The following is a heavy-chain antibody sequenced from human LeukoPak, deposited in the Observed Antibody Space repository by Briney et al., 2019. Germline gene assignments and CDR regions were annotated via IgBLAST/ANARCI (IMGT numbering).Heavy chain of an antibody. V-gene: IGHV3-53*01. CDR3: ARSRDILRYKYAMDV. CDR2: LYTDGTT. CDR1: GFSVSSNH. D-gene: IGHD3-9*01. J-gene: IGHJ6*02. Sequence: GGSLRLSCAASGFSVSSNHMSSVRQAPGMGLERVSLLYTDGTTHYADAVKGRFTISRDKSKNTLYLKMNSLRAEDTAVYHCARSRDILRYKYAMDVWGQGTTVTVSS.